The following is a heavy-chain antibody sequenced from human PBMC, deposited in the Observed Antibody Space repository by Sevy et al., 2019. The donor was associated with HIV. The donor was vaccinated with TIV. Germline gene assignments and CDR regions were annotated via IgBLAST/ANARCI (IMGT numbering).Heavy chain of an antibody. CDR1: GGTFSTYI. CDR2: VIASVNMA. D-gene: IGHD2-21*02. V-gene: IGHV1-69*10. J-gene: IGHJ4*02. CDR3: ATAMPCGGDCYYFDS. Sequence: ASVKVSCKASGGTFSTYIINWVRQAPGQGLEWMGGVIASVNMANSAQKFQGRVTITADGSTSTAYMELSSLTSEDTAIYYGATAMPCGGDCYYFDSWGQGTRVTVSS.